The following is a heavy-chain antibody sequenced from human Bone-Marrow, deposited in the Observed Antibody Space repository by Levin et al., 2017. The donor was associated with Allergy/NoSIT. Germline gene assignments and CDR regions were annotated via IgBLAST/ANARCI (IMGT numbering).Heavy chain of an antibody. Sequence: GESLKISCKASGYPFTNFGITWLRQAPGQGLEWMGWISAYNAYTNYAQNFQGRVTMTTDISTSTAYMELRSLRSDDTAGYYCAREGSLILGADYDGSGRNDPWGQGTVVTVSS. CDR2: ISAYNAYT. D-gene: IGHD3-10*01. J-gene: IGHJ5*02. V-gene: IGHV1-18*01. CDR1: GYPFTNFG. CDR3: AREGSLILGADYDGSGRNDP.